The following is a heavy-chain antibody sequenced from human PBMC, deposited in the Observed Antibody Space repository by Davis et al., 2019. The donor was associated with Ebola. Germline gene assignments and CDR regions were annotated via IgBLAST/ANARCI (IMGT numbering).Heavy chain of an antibody. CDR2: ISGSGGST. D-gene: IGHD4-17*01. V-gene: IGHV3-23*01. J-gene: IGHJ6*02. Sequence: AISGSGGSTYYADSVKGRFTISRDNSKNTLYLQMNSLRAEDTAVYYCAKDATLYGDYVRGYYYYGMDVWGQGTTVTVSS. CDR3: AKDATLYGDYVRGYYYYGMDV.